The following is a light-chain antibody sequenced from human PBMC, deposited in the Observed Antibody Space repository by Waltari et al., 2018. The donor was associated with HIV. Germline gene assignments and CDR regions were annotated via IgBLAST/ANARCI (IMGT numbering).Light chain of an antibody. CDR1: QSLVFRDGNTF. J-gene: IGKJ2*01. CDR2: QVS. V-gene: IGKV2-30*01. CDR3: LQGTHWPPT. Sequence: EVVMTQSPRSLTVTLGQPASISCRSSQSLVFRDGNTFFHWFHQRPGQSPRRLIYQVSNRDSGVPDRFSGSGSGTDFTLKISRVESEDVGIYYCLQGTHWPPTFGQGTNLEIK.